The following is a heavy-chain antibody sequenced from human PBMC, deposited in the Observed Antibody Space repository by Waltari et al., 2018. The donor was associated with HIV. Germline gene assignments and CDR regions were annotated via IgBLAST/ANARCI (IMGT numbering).Heavy chain of an antibody. J-gene: IGHJ4*02. CDR1: GFPFSSFW. CDR3: VRGAPFDY. V-gene: IGHV3-74*01. Sequence: EEQLVESGGGLVQPGGYLRLSCAASGFPFSSFWLHWVRQVPGKGLVWVSRINSDGSDTSTADSVKGRFTIFRDNARNTLYLQMHSLRAEDTALYYCVRGAPFDYWGQGALVAVSS. CDR2: INSDGSDT.